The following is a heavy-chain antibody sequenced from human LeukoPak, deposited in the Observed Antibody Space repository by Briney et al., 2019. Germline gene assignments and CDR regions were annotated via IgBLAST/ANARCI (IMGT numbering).Heavy chain of an antibody. CDR3: ARGPYSSGSSADY. Sequence: GGSQTLSCAASGFTFSDYYTSWIRQAPGKRLEWVSYISSSDTYTNYADSVKGRFTISRDNAKNSPYLQMNSLRAEDTAVYYCARGPYSSGSSADYWGQGTLVTVSS. V-gene: IGHV3-11*06. D-gene: IGHD6-19*01. J-gene: IGHJ4*02. CDR1: GFTFSDYY. CDR2: ISSSDTYT.